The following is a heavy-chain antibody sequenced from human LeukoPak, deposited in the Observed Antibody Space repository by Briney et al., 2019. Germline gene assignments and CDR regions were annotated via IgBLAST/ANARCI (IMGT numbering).Heavy chain of an antibody. CDR1: GFTFSSYA. CDR3: AKDISKQHDYGDYGEFDY. CDR2: ISGSGDTT. V-gene: IGHV3-23*01. Sequence: GGSLRLSCAASGFTFSSYAMNWVRQAPGKGLEWVSFISGSGDTTYYADSVKGRFTISRDNSKNTLYLQMNSLRAEDTAVYYCAKDISKQHDYGDYGEFDYWGQGTLVTVSS. J-gene: IGHJ4*02. D-gene: IGHD4-17*01.